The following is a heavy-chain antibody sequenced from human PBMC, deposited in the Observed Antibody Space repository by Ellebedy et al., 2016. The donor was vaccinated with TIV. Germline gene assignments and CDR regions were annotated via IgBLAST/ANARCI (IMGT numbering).Heavy chain of an antibody. Sequence: PGGSLRLSCAASGFTFDDYAMYWVRQAPGKGLEWVSGISWNSGSIAYADSVRGRFTIFRDNAKNSLYLQMNSLRAEDTALYYCAKDSGVYSTSWYPKAFDNWGQGTMVTVSS. J-gene: IGHJ3*02. CDR3: AKDSGVYSTSWYPKAFDN. D-gene: IGHD6-13*01. CDR1: GFTFDDYA. CDR2: ISWNSGSI. V-gene: IGHV3-9*01.